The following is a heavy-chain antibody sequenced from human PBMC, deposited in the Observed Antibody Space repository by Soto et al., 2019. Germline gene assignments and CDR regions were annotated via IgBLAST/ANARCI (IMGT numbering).Heavy chain of an antibody. CDR2: IYYSGST. J-gene: IGHJ4*02. CDR3: ARTSYYYDSSGEIEY. D-gene: IGHD3-22*01. Sequence: SETLSLTCTVSGGSISSYYWSWIRQPPGKGLEWIGYIYYSGSTNYNPSLKSRVTISVDTSKNQFSLKLSSVTAADTAVYYCARTSYYYDSSGEIEYWGQGTLVTVS. CDR1: GGSISSYY. V-gene: IGHV4-59*01.